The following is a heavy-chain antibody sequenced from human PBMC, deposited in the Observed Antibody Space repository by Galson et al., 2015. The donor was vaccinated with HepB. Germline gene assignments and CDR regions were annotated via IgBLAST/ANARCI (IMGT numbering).Heavy chain of an antibody. D-gene: IGHD3/OR15-3a*01. J-gene: IGHJ4*02. CDR2: ICSDGTSE. CDR1: GFTFSAYG. Sequence: SLRLSCAASGFTFSAYGMHWVRQAPGKGLEWVAVICSDGTSEYYADSVKGRFTISRDNSKNTLYLQLNSLRAEDTAVYYCARPYRPDECDFLIEYWGRGTLGTVSS. CDR3: ARPYRPDECDFLIEY. V-gene: IGHV3-33*01.